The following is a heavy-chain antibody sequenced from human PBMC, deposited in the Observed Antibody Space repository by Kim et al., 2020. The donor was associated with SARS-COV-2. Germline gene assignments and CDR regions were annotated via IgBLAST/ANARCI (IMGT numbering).Heavy chain of an antibody. Sequence: GGSLRLSCAASGITFSNAWMSWVRQAPGKGLEWVGRIKSKTDGGTTDYAAAVKGRFIISRDDSQNTLFLQMNSLKTEDTAVYYCTTADYDVLPGYYRGYYAMDVWGQGTTVTVSS. CDR1: GITFSNAW. J-gene: IGHJ6*02. CDR3: TTADYDVLPGYYRGYYAMDV. D-gene: IGHD3-9*01. CDR2: IKSKTDGGTT. V-gene: IGHV3-15*01.